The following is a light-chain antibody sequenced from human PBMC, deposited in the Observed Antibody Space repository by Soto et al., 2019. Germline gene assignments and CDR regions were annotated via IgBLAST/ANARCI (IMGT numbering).Light chain of an antibody. CDR3: QQRANWPLT. Sequence: EIVLTQSPATLSLSPGERATLSCRASQSVSSYLTWYQQKPGQAPRLLIYDTSNRATGIPARFSGSGSGTDFTLIISSLEPEDFAVYYCQQRANWPLTFGGGTKVDIK. CDR1: QSVSSY. CDR2: DTS. V-gene: IGKV3-11*01. J-gene: IGKJ4*01.